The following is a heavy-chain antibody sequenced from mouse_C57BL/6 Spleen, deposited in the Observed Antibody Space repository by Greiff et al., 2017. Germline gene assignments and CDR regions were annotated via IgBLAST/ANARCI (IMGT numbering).Heavy chain of an antibody. V-gene: IGHV6-6*01. CDR3: TRLYSNYLYAMDY. CDR2: LRNKANNHAT. D-gene: IGHD2-5*01. J-gene: IGHJ4*01. Sequence: EVQLVESGGGLVQPGGSMKLSCAASGFTFSDAWMDWVRQSPEKGLEWVAELRNKANNHATYYAESVKGRFTISRDDSKRSVYLQMNSLSAEDTGIYYGTRLYSNYLYAMDYWGQGTSVTVSS. CDR1: GFTFSDAW.